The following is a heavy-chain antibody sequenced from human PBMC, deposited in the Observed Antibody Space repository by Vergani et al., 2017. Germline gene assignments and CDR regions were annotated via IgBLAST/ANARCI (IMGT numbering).Heavy chain of an antibody. CDR3: ARGGDDSRGYYPRDWFDP. V-gene: IGHV4-30-2*01. J-gene: IGHJ5*02. D-gene: IGHD3-22*01. Sequence: QLQLQESGSGLVKPSQTLSLTCAVSGGSISSGGYSWSWIRQPPGKGLEWIGYIYHSGSTYYNPSLKSRVTISVDRSKNQFSLKLSSVTAADTAVYYCARGGDDSRGYYPRDWFDPWGQGTLVTVSS. CDR1: GGSISSGGYS. CDR2: IYHSGST.